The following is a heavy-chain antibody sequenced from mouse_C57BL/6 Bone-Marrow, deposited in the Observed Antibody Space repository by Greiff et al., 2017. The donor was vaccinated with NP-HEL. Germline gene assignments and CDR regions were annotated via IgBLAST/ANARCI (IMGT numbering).Heavy chain of an antibody. V-gene: IGHV1-64*01. Sequence: VQLQQPGAELVKPGASVKLSCKASGYTFTSYWMHWVKQRPGQGLEWIGMIHPNSGSTNYNEKFTSKATLTVDKSSSTAYMQLSILTSEDSAVYYCARCTLYYYGSYFDDWGQGTTLTVSS. CDR2: IHPNSGST. D-gene: IGHD1-1*01. CDR1: GYTFTSYW. CDR3: ARCTLYYYGSYFDD. J-gene: IGHJ2*01.